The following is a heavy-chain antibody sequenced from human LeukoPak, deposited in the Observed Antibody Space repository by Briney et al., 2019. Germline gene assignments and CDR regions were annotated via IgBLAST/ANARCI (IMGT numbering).Heavy chain of an antibody. CDR1: GFTFSRYW. Sequence: PGGSLRLSCAAPGFTFSRYWMQWVRQAPGKGLVWVSRISSDGSDTSYADSVKGRFTTSRDNAKNTLYLQMNSLRDDDTAVYYCARDWAAAGSEWGQGTLVTVSS. J-gene: IGHJ4*02. CDR3: ARDWAAAGSE. D-gene: IGHD6-13*01. CDR2: ISSDGSDT. V-gene: IGHV3-74*01.